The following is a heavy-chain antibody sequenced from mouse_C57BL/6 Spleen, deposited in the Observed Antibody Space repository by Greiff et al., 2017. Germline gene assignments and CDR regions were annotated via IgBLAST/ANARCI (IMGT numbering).Heavy chain of an antibody. Sequence: VQLQQPGAELVKPGASVKMSWKASGYTFTSYWITWVKQRPGQGLEWIGDIYPGSGSTNYNEKFKSKATLTVDTSSSTAYMQLSSLTSEDSAVYYCARYYYGSRWYFDVWGTGTTVTVSS. V-gene: IGHV1-55*01. D-gene: IGHD1-1*01. J-gene: IGHJ1*03. CDR1: GYTFTSYW. CDR2: IYPGSGST. CDR3: ARYYYGSRWYFDV.